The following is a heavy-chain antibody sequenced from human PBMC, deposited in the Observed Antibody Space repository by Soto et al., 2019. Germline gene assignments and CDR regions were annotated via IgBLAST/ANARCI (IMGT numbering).Heavy chain of an antibody. CDR2: IESTADSYAT. CDR3: TILGQGEDGGPQFDF. V-gene: IGHV3-73*01. D-gene: IGHD2-15*01. Sequence: EVQLVESGGGLVQPGGSLTLSCAASGFIFIGSAIHWFRQASGKGLEWVGRIESTADSYATAYASSVKGRFTISRDDSSNTAYLQMNSLQTDDTAVYYFTILGQGEDGGPQFDFCGQGTMVTVS. CDR1: GFIFIGSA. J-gene: IGHJ4*02.